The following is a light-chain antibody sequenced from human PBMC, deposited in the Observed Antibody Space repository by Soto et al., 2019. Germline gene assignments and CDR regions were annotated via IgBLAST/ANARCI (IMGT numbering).Light chain of an antibody. CDR2: RNN. J-gene: IGLJ3*02. Sequence: QSVLTQPPSASGTPGQRVTISCSGTSSNIGRNYVYWYQQLPGPAPKLVIHRNNQRPSGVPDRYSGSKSGTSASLAISGLRSEDEADYYCAVWDASLSAWVFGGGTKLTVL. CDR3: AVWDASLSAWV. CDR1: SSNIGRNY. V-gene: IGLV1-47*01.